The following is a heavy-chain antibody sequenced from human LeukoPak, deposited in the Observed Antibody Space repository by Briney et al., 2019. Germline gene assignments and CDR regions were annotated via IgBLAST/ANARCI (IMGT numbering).Heavy chain of an antibody. V-gene: IGHV3-23*01. D-gene: IGHD7-27*01. CDR3: AKPVGTGDLGPDAFDI. Sequence: PGGSLRLSCAASGFTFSSYGMHWVRQAPGKGLEWVSAISGSGGSTYYADSVKGRFTFSRDNSKNTLYLQMNSLRAEDTAVYYCAKPVGTGDLGPDAFDIWGQGTVVTVSS. J-gene: IGHJ3*02. CDR2: ISGSGGST. CDR1: GFTFSSYG.